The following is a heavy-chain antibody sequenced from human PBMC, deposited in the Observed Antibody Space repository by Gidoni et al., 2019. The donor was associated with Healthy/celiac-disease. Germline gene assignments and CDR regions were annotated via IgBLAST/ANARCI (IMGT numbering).Heavy chain of an antibody. V-gene: IGHV3-21*01. CDR1: GFPFSSYS. D-gene: IGHD6-19*01. CDR2: ISSSSSYI. CDR3: ARFSSGWYPAHI. Sequence: EVQLVASGGGLVQPGGSLRLSCAASGFPFSSYSMNWVRQAPGKGLEWVSSISSSSSYIYYADSVKGRFTISRDNAKNSLYLQMNSLRAEDTAVYYCARFSSGWYPAHIWGQGTLVTVSS. J-gene: IGHJ4*02.